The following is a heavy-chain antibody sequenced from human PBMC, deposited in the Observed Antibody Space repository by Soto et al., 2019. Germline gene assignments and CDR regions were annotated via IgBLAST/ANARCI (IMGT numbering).Heavy chain of an antibody. CDR2: ISYDGSNK. Sequence: LGLSCAASGFTFSSYAMHWVRQAPGKGLEWVAVISYDGSNKYYADSVKGRFTISRDNSKNTLYLQMNSLRAEDTAVYYCAREMRGYSSSTGYYYYYYGMDVWGQGTTVTVSS. D-gene: IGHD6-13*01. V-gene: IGHV3-30-3*01. CDR3: AREMRGYSSSTGYYYYYYGMDV. J-gene: IGHJ6*02. CDR1: GFTFSSYA.